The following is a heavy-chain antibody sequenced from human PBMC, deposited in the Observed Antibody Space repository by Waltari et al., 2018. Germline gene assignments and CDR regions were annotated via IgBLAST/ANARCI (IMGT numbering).Heavy chain of an antibody. J-gene: IGHJ6*02. CDR3: AKDMRGTTVNGGEYYGMDV. Sequence: QVQLLESGGGVVQPGGSLRLSCAASGFTFSSYGMHWVRQAPGQGLEWVAFIRYDGSNKYYADSVKGRFTISRDNSKNTLYLQMNSLRAEDTAVYYCAKDMRGTTVNGGEYYGMDVWGQGTTVTVSS. V-gene: IGHV3-30*02. CDR1: GFTFSSYG. CDR2: IRYDGSNK. D-gene: IGHD4-17*01.